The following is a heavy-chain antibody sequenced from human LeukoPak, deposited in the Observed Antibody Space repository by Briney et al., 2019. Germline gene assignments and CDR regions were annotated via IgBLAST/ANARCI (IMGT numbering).Heavy chain of an antibody. CDR2: IGTAGDT. CDR1: GFTFSDYD. Sequence: PGGSLRLSCAASGFTFSDYDMHWVRQATGKGLEWVSAIGTAGDTYYTGSVKGRFTISRENAKNSLYLQMNSLRAGDTAVYYCAKDAVTWFGELLTLPDYWGQGTLVTVSS. J-gene: IGHJ4*02. D-gene: IGHD3-10*01. V-gene: IGHV3-13*01. CDR3: AKDAVTWFGELLTLPDY.